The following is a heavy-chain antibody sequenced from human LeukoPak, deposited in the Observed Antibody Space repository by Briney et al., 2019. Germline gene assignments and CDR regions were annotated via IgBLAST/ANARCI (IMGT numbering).Heavy chain of an antibody. V-gene: IGHV1-18*01. J-gene: IGHJ5*02. CDR2: ISVYNGNT. CDR3: AREISGSIVVVPAAILRALWFDP. CDR1: GYTVTSYG. D-gene: IGHD2-2*02. Sequence: GASVKVSCKASGYTVTSYGISWVRQAPGQGLEWMGWISVYNGNTNYAQKLQGRVTMTTDTSTSTAYMELRSLRSDDTAVYYCAREISGSIVVVPAAILRALWFDPWGQGTLVTVSS.